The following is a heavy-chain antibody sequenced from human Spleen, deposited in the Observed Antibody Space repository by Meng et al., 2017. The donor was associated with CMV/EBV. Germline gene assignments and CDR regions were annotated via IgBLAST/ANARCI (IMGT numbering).Heavy chain of an antibody. D-gene: IGHD2-2*01. V-gene: IGHV2-5*01. CDR3: ARQLITRLDY. J-gene: IGHJ4*02. CDR1: GFSLSTSGVG. CDR2: IHWNDDK. Sequence: SGPTLVNPTQTLTLTCTFSGFSLSTSGVGVGWIRQPPGKALEWLALIHWNDDKRYSPSLKTTLTISKDTSRNQVVLTMTTVDPADTATYYCARQLITRLDYWGQGTLVTVSS.